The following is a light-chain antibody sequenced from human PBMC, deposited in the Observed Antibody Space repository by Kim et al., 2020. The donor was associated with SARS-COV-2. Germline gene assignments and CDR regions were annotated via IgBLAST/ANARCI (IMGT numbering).Light chain of an antibody. Sequence: PGESATLPCRASHHVDFTLAWYPQTPGQPPRLLIYDAAIRAAGIPDRFSGSGSGTDFTLTIGSLAPEDFALYYCQQRGSWPPALTFGGRTQVDI. CDR1: HHVDFT. J-gene: IGKJ4*01. V-gene: IGKV3-11*01. CDR3: QQRGSWPPALT. CDR2: DAA.